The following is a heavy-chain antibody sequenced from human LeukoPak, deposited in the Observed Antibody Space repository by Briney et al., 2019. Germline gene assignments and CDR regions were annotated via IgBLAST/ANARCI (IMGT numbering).Heavy chain of an antibody. J-gene: IGHJ4*02. Sequence: PGGSLRLSCAASGFTFSSYSMNWVRQAPGKGLEWLSYISYNSGTISYADSVKGRFTVSRDDAANSLYLQMTSLRAEDTAVYYCARDGTSTFDYWGQGTLVTVSS. V-gene: IGHV3-48*04. D-gene: IGHD2-2*01. CDR3: ARDGTSTFDY. CDR2: ISYNSGTI. CDR1: GFTFSSYS.